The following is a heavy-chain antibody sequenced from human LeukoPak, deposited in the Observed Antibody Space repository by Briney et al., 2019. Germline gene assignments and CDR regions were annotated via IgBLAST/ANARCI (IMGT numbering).Heavy chain of an antibody. Sequence: SETLSLTCTVSGGSISSHYWSWIRQPPGKGLEWIGYIYYSGSTNYNPSLKSRVTISVDTSKNQFSLKLSSVTAADTAVYYCARDIYSSNPPWGDYYYMDVWGKGTTVTVSS. CDR2: IYYSGST. CDR1: GGSISSHY. D-gene: IGHD6-13*01. CDR3: ARDIYSSNPPWGDYYYMDV. V-gene: IGHV4-59*11. J-gene: IGHJ6*03.